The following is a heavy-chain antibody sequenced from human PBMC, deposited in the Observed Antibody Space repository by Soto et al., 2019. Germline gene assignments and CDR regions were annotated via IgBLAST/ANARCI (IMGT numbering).Heavy chain of an antibody. CDR2: MSYDGITR. J-gene: IGHJ6*02. V-gene: IGHV3-30-3*01. D-gene: IGHD6-6*01. Sequence: QVQLVESGGGVVQPGGSLRLSCAASGFTFSSYAMHWVRAAPGKGLEWVAVMSYDGITRSYADSVKGRFTISRDNSKNTLYLQMNSLSAEDTAVYYCAKVSSIAARTYYYYAMEVWGQGTTVTVSS. CDR3: AKVSSIAARTYYYYAMEV. CDR1: GFTFSSYA.